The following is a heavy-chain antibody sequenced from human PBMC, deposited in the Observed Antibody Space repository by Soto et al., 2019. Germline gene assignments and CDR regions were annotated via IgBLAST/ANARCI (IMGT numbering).Heavy chain of an antibody. V-gene: IGHV1-69*02. CDR1: GGSFTSFI. D-gene: IGHD2-15*01. Sequence: QVQLVQSGAEVKKPGSSVKVSCKASGGSFTSFIVTWVRQAPGQGLEWMGRIIPVLDVEYYAQKCQGRLTITANNSPNTAYMELRSLRSEDMAVYYCAQSPNPGSATPSYYGMGVWGLGTTVMVPS. J-gene: IGHJ6*02. CDR3: AQSPNPGSATPSYYGMGV. CDR2: IIPVLDVE.